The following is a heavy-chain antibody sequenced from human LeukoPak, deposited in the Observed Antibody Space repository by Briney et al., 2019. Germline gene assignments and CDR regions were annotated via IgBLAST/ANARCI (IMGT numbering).Heavy chain of an antibody. CDR1: GYTFTSYG. Sequence: ASVKVSCKASGYTFTSYGISWVRQAPGQGLEWMGWISAYNGNTNYAQKLQGRVTRTTDTSTSTAYMELRSLRSDDTAVYYCARAYDFHDAFDIWGQGTMVTVSS. J-gene: IGHJ3*02. CDR3: ARAYDFHDAFDI. V-gene: IGHV1-18*01. CDR2: ISAYNGNT. D-gene: IGHD3-3*01.